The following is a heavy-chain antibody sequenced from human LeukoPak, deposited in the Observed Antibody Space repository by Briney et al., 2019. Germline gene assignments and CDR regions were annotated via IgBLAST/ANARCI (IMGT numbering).Heavy chain of an antibody. CDR1: GYTFTGYY. CDR2: INPNSGGT. D-gene: IGHD2-2*01. Sequence: ASVKVSCKASGYTFTGYYMHWVRQAPGHGREWMGRINPNSGGTNYAQKFQGRVTRTRDTSISPAPIELSRLRSDDPGQYYCARVRVDQLLSSLAVDYWGEGTLVTVSS. J-gene: IGHJ4*02. V-gene: IGHV1-2*01. CDR3: ARVRVDQLLSSLAVDY.